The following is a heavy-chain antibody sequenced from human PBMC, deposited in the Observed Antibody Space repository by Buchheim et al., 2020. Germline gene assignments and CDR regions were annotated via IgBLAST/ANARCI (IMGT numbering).Heavy chain of an antibody. V-gene: IGHV4-34*01. CDR2: INHSGST. CDR3: ARGGGNYVFGEN. J-gene: IGHJ4*02. Sequence: QVQLQQWGAGLLKPSETLSLTCAVYGGSFSGYYWSWIRQPPGKGLEWIGEINHSGSTNYNPSPKSRVTISVATSKNQFSLKLSSVTAADTAVYYCARGGGNYVFGENWGQGTL. CDR1: GGSFSGYY. D-gene: IGHD4-23*01.